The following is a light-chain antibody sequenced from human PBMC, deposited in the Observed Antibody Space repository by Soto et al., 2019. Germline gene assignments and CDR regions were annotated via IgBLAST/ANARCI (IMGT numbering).Light chain of an antibody. J-gene: IGKJ4*01. Sequence: EIVLTQSPATLSLSPGERATLSCRASQSVSRYIAWYQQKPGQAPRLLIDDASKRATGIPARFSGSGSGTDFTLTISSLEPEDFAVYYCQQRSDWPLTFGGGTKVGIK. CDR1: QSVSRY. CDR2: DAS. CDR3: QQRSDWPLT. V-gene: IGKV3-11*01.